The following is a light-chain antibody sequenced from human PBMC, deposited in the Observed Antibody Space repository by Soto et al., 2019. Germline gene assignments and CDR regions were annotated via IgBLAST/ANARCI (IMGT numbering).Light chain of an antibody. CDR2: EVS. V-gene: IGLV2-8*01. Sequence: QSALTQPPSASGSPGQSVTISCTGTSSDVGGYNYVSWYQQHPGKAPKLMIYEVSKRPSGVPDRFSGSKSGSTASLTVSGLQAEDADDYYCSSYAGSNHVVFGGGTQLTVL. J-gene: IGLJ2*01. CDR3: SSYAGSNHVV. CDR1: SSDVGGYNY.